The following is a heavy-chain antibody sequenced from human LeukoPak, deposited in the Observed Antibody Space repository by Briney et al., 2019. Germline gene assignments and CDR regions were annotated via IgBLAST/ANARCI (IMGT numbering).Heavy chain of an antibody. CDR3: ARDSSYSTAI. V-gene: IGHV3-74*01. J-gene: IGHJ3*02. CDR2: INSDGSYT. D-gene: IGHD3-22*01. Sequence: GGSLRLSCAASGFTFSIYWMLWVRQAPGKGLVWVSHINSDGSYTTYADSVKGRFTISRDNAKNTLYLQMNSLRAEDTAVYYCARDSSYSTAIWGQGTMVTVSS. CDR1: GFTFSIYW.